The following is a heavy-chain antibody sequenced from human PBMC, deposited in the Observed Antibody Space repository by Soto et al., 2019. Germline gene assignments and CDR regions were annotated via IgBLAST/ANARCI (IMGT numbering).Heavy chain of an antibody. Sequence: QVQLVQSGAEVKKPGASVKVSCKSSGYTFTNYAIYWVRQAPGQRPEWMGWITAGKGDTEYSQKFQDRVPFSRDTSGTTAYMVLSRLRFDDTAVYYCARGGVGVTGYGMDVWGQVTTVIVS. CDR2: ITAGKGDT. D-gene: IGHD1-20*01. V-gene: IGHV1-3*01. J-gene: IGHJ6*02. CDR3: ARGGVGVTGYGMDV. CDR1: GYTFTNYA.